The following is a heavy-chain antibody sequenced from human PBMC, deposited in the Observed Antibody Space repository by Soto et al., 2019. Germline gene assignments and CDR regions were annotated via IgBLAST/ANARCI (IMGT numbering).Heavy chain of an antibody. J-gene: IGHJ4*02. Sequence: SETLSLTCTVSGGSISSSNYYWGWIRQPPGKGLEWIASIYHTGSPYNNPSLRSRVTMSVDTSQNQFSLKLTSVTAADTAVYYCARLLHDSSGYYYFDYWGQGTLVTVSS. CDR3: ARLLHDSSGYYYFDY. D-gene: IGHD3-22*01. CDR1: GGSISSSNYY. CDR2: IYHTGSP. V-gene: IGHV4-39*01.